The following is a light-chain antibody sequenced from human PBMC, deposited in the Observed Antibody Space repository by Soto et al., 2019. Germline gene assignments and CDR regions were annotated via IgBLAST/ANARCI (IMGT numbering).Light chain of an antibody. J-gene: IGKJ1*01. CDR1: QSIETW. V-gene: IGKV1-5*01. CDR2: DAS. Sequence: DIQMTQSPSTLSASVGDRVTITCRASQSIETWLAWYQQRPGKVPKVLIYDASSLKSGVPSRFSGSGSGTEFTLTISSLQPDDFAVYYCQQYNSYVGTFGQGTKVDIK. CDR3: QQYNSYVGT.